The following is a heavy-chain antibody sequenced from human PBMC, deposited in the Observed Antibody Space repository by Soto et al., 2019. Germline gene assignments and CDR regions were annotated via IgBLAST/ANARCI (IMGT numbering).Heavy chain of an antibody. V-gene: IGHV1-18*04. CDR1: GYTFTSYG. D-gene: IGHD6-13*01. Sequence: ASVKVSCKASGYTFTSYGISWVRQAPGQGLEWMGWISAYNGNTNYAQKLQGRVTMTTDTSTSTAYMELRSLRSDDTAVYYCARDRVAADGPNRFDPWGQGTLVTVSS. CDR3: ARDRVAADGPNRFDP. J-gene: IGHJ5*02. CDR2: ISAYNGNT.